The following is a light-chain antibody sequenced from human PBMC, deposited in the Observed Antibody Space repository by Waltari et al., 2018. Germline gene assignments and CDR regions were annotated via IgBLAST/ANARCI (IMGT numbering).Light chain of an antibody. CDR1: SSNIGSET. CDR2: SNN. V-gene: IGLV1-44*01. Sequence: QSVLTQPPSASGTPGQRVTISCSGSSSNIGSETVHWYQQLPGTAPNLLIYSNNQRPSGVPDRFSGSKSGTSASLAISGLQSEDEADYYCAAWDDSLNGPVFGGGTKLTVL. CDR3: AAWDDSLNGPV. J-gene: IGLJ2*01.